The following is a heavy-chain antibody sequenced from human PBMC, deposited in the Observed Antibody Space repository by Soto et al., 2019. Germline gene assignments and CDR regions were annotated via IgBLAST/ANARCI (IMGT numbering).Heavy chain of an antibody. J-gene: IGHJ4*02. CDR1: GVPLSTYA. CDR2: IIPAFGTA. CDR3: ARGSHSPGIAVAGYYY. D-gene: IGHD6-19*01. Sequence: ASVKVSCKASGVPLSTYAMSWVRQAPGQGLEWMGGIIPAFGTANYAQRFQARLTITADESTSTVYMELSGLTSEDTAMYYCARGSHSPGIAVAGYYYWGQGTLVTVSS. V-gene: IGHV1-69*13.